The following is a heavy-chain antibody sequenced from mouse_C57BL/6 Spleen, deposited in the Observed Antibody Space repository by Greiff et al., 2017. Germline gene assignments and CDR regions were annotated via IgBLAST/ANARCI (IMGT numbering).Heavy chain of an antibody. CDR1: GYSITSGYY. J-gene: IGHJ4*01. D-gene: IGHD2-3*01. CDR2: ISYDGSN. CDR3: ARFYDGYFYAMDY. V-gene: IGHV3-6*01. Sequence: VQLQQSGPGLVKPSQSLSLTCSVTGYSITSGYYWNWIRQFPGNKLEWMGYISYDGSNNYNPSLKNRISITRDTSKNQFFLKLNSVTTEDTATYYCARFYDGYFYAMDYWGQGTSVTVSS.